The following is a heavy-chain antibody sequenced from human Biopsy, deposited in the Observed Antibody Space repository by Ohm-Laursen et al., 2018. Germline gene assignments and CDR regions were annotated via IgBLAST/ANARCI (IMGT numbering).Heavy chain of an antibody. V-gene: IGHV1-69*10. CDR3: ATPFQYYDSWGGYPPFDH. CDR1: GGTFSNYA. Sequence: GASVKVSCNASGGTFSNYAISWARQAPGEGLEWMGGIIAVSGLVNYAPKFQGGVSITADKSTTTAYMELSNLKSEDTAVYYCATPFQYYDSWGGYPPFDHWGQGTLVTVSS. J-gene: IGHJ4*02. CDR2: IIAVSGLV. D-gene: IGHD3-3*01.